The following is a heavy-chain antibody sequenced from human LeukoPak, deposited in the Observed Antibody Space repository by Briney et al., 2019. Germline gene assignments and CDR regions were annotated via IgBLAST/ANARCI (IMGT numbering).Heavy chain of an antibody. D-gene: IGHD2-2*02. CDR2: VSGSGNDT. V-gene: IGHV3-23*01. CDR3: AKDSAFWAAISSGDY. CDR1: GFTFSSYA. J-gene: IGHJ4*02. Sequence: GGSLRLSCAASGFTFSSYAMGWVRQAPGKGLEWVSAVSGSGNDTLYADSVKGRFTISRDNSKSTLFLQMNSLRAEDTAVYYCAKDSAFWAAISSGDYWGQGTLVTVSS.